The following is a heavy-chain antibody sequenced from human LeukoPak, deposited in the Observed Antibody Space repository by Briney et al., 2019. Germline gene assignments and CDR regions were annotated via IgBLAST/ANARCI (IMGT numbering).Heavy chain of an antibody. CDR3: VKRSRDGYNSPLDN. CDR1: GFTFSSYA. V-gene: IGHV3-23*01. J-gene: IGHJ4*02. CDR2: ISGSGGET. Sequence: GSLRLSCAASGFTFSSYAMSWVRQAPGKGLEWVSDISGSGGETYYADSVKGRFTISRDNSENTLYLQMNSLRAEDTAVYYCVKRSRDGYNSPLDNWGQGTLVTVFS. D-gene: IGHD5-24*01.